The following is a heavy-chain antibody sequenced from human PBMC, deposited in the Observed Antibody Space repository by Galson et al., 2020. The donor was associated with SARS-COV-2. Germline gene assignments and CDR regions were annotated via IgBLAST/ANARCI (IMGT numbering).Heavy chain of an antibody. D-gene: IGHD2-21*02. Sequence: SETLSLTCTVSGAPISSGTYLWAWIRQPPGKGLEWIGSLYHNGNTYYNPSLRSPVIKYLDASATEVSLILLSVTAADTAIYYCARRAQCDSTMTWGRGTLGFVSS. V-gene: IGHV4-39*01. J-gene: IGHJ4*02. CDR2: LYHNGNT. CDR3: ARRAQCDSTMT. CDR1: GAPISSGTYL.